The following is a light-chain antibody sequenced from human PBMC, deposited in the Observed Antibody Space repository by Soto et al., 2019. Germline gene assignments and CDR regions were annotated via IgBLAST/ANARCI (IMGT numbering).Light chain of an antibody. V-gene: IGLV1-40*01. CDR1: SSNIGAGYD. Sequence: QSVLTQPPSVSGAAGRRVTISCTGCSSNIGAGYDVHWYQQLPGTAPKLLIYGNSNRPSGVPDRFSGSKSGTSASLAITGLQAEDAADYYCQSYDSSLSALFGGGTKLTVL. CDR3: QSYDSSLSAL. J-gene: IGLJ3*02. CDR2: GNS.